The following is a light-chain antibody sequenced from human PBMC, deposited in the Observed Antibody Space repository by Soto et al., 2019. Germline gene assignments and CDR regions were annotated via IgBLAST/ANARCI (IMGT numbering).Light chain of an antibody. CDR1: SSDVGGYSY. CDR3: CSYTTSRTLV. Sequence: QSALTQPRSVSGSPGQSVTISCPGTSSDVGGYSYVSWYQQHPGKAPKLMIYEVSNRPSGVSSRFSGSKSGNTASLTISGLQAEDEADYYCCSYTTSRTLVFGTGTKVTVL. V-gene: IGLV2-14*01. CDR2: EVS. J-gene: IGLJ1*01.